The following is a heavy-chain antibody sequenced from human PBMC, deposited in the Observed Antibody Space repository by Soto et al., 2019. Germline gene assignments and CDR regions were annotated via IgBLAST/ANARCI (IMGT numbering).Heavy chain of an antibody. V-gene: IGHV4-59*08. J-gene: IGHJ6*02. CDR1: GGSISSYY. CDR3: KRQRQNSYGARYYYGMDV. CDR2: IYYSGST. Sequence: SETLSLTCTVSGGSISSYYWSWIRQTPGKGLERIGNIYYSGSTNYNPSLKSRVTISVDTSKNQFYMKLSSVPDAATDVEKCKRQRQNSYGARYYYGMDVWGQGTTVTVSS. D-gene: IGHD5-18*01.